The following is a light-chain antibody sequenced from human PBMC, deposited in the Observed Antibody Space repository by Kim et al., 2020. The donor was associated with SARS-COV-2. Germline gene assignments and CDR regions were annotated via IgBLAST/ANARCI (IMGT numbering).Light chain of an antibody. CDR2: DVS. V-gene: IGLV2-14*03. CDR1: SSDVGGYNY. Sequence: SIIISCTRTSSDVGGYNYVSWYQQHPGKAPKLMIYDVSNRPSGVSNRFSGSKSGNTASLTISGLQAEDEADYYCSSYTSSSTLDVFGTGTKVTVL. J-gene: IGLJ1*01. CDR3: SSYTSSSTLDV.